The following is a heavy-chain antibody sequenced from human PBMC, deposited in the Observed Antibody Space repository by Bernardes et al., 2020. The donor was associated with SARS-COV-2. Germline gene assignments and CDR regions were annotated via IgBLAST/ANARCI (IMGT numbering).Heavy chain of an antibody. CDR2: INPDNGNT. CDR3: ARDPATWNDWFDP. Sequence: ASVKVSCKASGYTFTSDSIHWVRQAPGQRLEWMGWINPDNGNTTYSQKFQGRVTITRDTTATTSYMELSNLRSEDTAVYYCARDPATWNDWFDPWGQGTLVTVSS. D-gene: IGHD1-1*01. J-gene: IGHJ5*02. V-gene: IGHV1-3*01. CDR1: GYTFTSDS.